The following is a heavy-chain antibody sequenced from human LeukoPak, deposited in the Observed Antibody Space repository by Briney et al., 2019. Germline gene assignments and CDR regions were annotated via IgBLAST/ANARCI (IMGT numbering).Heavy chain of an antibody. D-gene: IGHD3-22*01. V-gene: IGHV4-34*01. Sequence: SETLSLTCAVYGGSLSGYYWSWIRQPPGKGLEWIGEINHSGSTNYNPSLKSRVTISVDTSKNQFSLKLSSVTAADTAVYYCARRENYYDSSGYYYTTYYFDYWGQGTLVTVSS. CDR3: ARRENYYDSSGYYYTTYYFDY. J-gene: IGHJ4*02. CDR1: GGSLSGYY. CDR2: INHSGST.